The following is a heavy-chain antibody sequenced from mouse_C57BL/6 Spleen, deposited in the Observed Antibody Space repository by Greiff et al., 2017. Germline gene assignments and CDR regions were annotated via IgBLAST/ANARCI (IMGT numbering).Heavy chain of an antibody. CDR3: ARWDGSSPFAY. Sequence: VHLVESGAELVKPGASVKISCKASGYAFSSYWMNWVKQRPGKGLEWIGQIYPGDGDTNYNGKFKGKATLTADKSSSTAYMQLSSLTSEDSAVYFYARWDGSSPFAYWGQGTLVTVSA. D-gene: IGHD1-1*01. CDR2: IYPGDGDT. CDR1: GYAFSSYW. J-gene: IGHJ3*01. V-gene: IGHV1-80*01.